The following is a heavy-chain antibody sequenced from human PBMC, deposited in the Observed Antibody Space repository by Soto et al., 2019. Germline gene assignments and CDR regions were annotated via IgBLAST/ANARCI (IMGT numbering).Heavy chain of an antibody. J-gene: IGHJ4*02. Sequence: GGSLRLSWGASGFMFSEYYMGWIRQAPGKGLEWFSYITSTGSTIYYADSVKGRFTISRDNAKNSLYLQMNSLRAEDTAIYYCARDKYSSGWHPFDQWGQGTLVTVSS. CDR1: GFMFSEYY. CDR3: ARDKYSSGWHPFDQ. D-gene: IGHD6-19*01. CDR2: ITSTGSTI. V-gene: IGHV3-11*01.